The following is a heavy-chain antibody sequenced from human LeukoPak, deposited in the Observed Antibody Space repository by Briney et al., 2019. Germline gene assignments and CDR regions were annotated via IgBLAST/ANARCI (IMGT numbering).Heavy chain of an antibody. D-gene: IGHD3-16*02. V-gene: IGHV3-7*01. CDR3: ARILTYYDYVWGSYRYGYFDY. J-gene: IGHJ4*02. Sequence: GGSLRLSCAASGFTFNNYGMHWVRQAPGKGLEWVANIKQDGSEKYYVDSVKGRFTISRDNAKNSLYLQMNSLRAEDTAVYYCARILTYYDYVWGSYRYGYFDYWGQGTLVTVSS. CDR2: IKQDGSEK. CDR1: GFTFNNYG.